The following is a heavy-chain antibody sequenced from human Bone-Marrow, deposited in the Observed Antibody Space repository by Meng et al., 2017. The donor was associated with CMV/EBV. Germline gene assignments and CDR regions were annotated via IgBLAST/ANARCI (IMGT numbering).Heavy chain of an antibody. Sequence: VQQLQSGSVVKRPGASMRVSCTALGFTLSDNSVTWVRQAPGQGLEWMGWVKSNNGTTNYARKFTGRVSMTRDTSLSTAHLEFSRLMAEDTAVYYCVRSSGCSLFDYWCQGTLVTVSS. CDR1: GFTLSDNS. CDR3: VRSSGCSLFDY. D-gene: IGHD3-22*01. V-gene: IGHV1-2*02. CDR2: VKSNNGTT. J-gene: IGHJ4*02.